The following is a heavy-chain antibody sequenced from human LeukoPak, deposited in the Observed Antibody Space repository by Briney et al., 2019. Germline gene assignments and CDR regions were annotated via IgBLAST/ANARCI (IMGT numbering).Heavy chain of an antibody. V-gene: IGHV3-48*03. CDR1: GFTFSSYE. J-gene: IGHJ6*02. Sequence: PGGSLRLSCAASGFTFSSYEMNWVRQAPGKGLEWVSYISSSGSIIYYADSVKGRFTISRDNAKNSLDLQMNSLRAEDTAVYYCARVPITIFGVVILGCTDVWGQGTTVTVSS. CDR2: ISSSGSII. CDR3: ARVPITIFGVVILGCTDV. D-gene: IGHD3-3*01.